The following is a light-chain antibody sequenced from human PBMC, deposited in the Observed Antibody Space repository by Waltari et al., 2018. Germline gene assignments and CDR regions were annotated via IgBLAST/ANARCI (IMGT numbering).Light chain of an antibody. J-gene: IGLJ2*01. CDR1: SGDVGNYDF. Sequence: QSALTQPASVSGSPGQSITISCTGSSGDVGNYDFDSWYQQYPGKAPKVIIYEVNKRPSGASDRFSGSQSGNPASLTISGLQPEDEADYHCCSYATRNTPVAFGGGTKVTLL. CDR3: CSYATRNTPVA. CDR2: EVN. V-gene: IGLV2-23*02.